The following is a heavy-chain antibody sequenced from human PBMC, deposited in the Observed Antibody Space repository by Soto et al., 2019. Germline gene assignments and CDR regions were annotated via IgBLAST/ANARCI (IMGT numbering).Heavy chain of an antibody. J-gene: IGHJ6*02. D-gene: IGHD3-16*01. CDR2: NSPYSGNT. CDR1: GYIFVNYG. CDR3: AMVDNYVTPTPQDV. V-gene: IGHV1-18*01. Sequence: QVQLVQSGDEVRKPGSSVKVSCKASGYIFVNYGIAWVRQAPGQGLEWMGWNSPYSGNTHYAGKVQGRLTMTTETXXRPAYMGLGSLTSDDTAVYYCAMVDNYVTPTPQDVWGQGTTVTVSS.